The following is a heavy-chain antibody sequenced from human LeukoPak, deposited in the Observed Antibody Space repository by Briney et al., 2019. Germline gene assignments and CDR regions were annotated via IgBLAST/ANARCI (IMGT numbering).Heavy chain of an antibody. CDR3: AKDLASGSYTGGFFDY. CDR2: ISGSGGST. J-gene: IGHJ4*02. D-gene: IGHD1-26*01. V-gene: IGHV3-23*01. CDR1: GFTFSSYA. Sequence: GGSLRLSCAASGFTFSSYAMSWVRQAPGKGLEWVSAISGSGGSTYYADSVKGRFTISRDNSKNTLYLQMNSLRAEDTAVYYCAKDLASGSYTGGFFDYWGQGTLVTVSS.